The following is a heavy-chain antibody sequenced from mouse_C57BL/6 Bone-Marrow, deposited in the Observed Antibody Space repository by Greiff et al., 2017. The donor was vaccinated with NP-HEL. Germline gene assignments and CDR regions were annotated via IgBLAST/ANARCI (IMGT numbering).Heavy chain of an antibody. V-gene: IGHV14-2*01. CDR2: IDPEDGET. Sequence: VQLKESGAELVKPGASVKLSCTASGFNIKDYYMHWVKQRTEQGLEWIGRIDPEDGETKYAPKFQGKATITADTSSNTAYLQLSSLTSEDTAVYYCVYGSSPYWYFDVWGTGTTVTVSS. CDR1: GFNIKDYY. J-gene: IGHJ1*03. D-gene: IGHD1-1*01. CDR3: VYGSSPYWYFDV.